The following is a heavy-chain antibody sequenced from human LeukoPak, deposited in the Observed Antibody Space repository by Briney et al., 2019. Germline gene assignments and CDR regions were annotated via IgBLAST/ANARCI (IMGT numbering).Heavy chain of an antibody. CDR1: EFTFSSYG. CDR2: IWYDGSNK. CDR3: ARDIHTAVAGNWFDP. J-gene: IGHJ5*02. D-gene: IGHD6-19*01. Sequence: GGSLRLSCAASEFTFSSYGMHWVRQAPGKGLEWVAVIWYDGSNKYYADSVKGRFTISRDNSKNTLYLQMNSLRAEDTAVYYCARDIHTAVAGNWFDPWGQGTLVTVSS. V-gene: IGHV3-33*01.